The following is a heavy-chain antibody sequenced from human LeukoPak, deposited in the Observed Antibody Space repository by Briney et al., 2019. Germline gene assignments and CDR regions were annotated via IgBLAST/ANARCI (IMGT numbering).Heavy chain of an antibody. J-gene: IGHJ4*02. CDR3: AKEVFFYQYQPQPCDY. V-gene: IGHV3-30*02. D-gene: IGHD2-2*01. CDR1: GFTFSDYY. Sequence: AGGSLRLSCAASGFTFSDYYMSWIRQAPGKGLEWVAFIRYDGSNKYYADSVKGRFTISRDNSKNTLYLQMNSLRAEDTAVYYCAKEVFFYQYQPQPCDYWGQGTLVTVSS. CDR2: IRYDGSNK.